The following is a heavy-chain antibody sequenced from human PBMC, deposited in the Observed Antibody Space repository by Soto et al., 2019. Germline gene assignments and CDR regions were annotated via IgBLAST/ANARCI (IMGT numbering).Heavy chain of an antibody. CDR3: ATGFLGLCTGGNCPLDS. CDR2: IWYHGVDK. V-gene: IGHV3-33*01. Sequence: QVQLVESGGGVGQPEGSLRLSCPASGFTFSRQAMHWVRQAPGRGLGWVAVIWYHGVDKNNADSVKGRFTISRDNSKNTAYLQRNSRRGEDTAVYYCATGFLGLCTGGNCPLDSWGQGSLVTVSS. CDR1: GFTFSRQA. J-gene: IGHJ4*02. D-gene: IGHD2-15*01.